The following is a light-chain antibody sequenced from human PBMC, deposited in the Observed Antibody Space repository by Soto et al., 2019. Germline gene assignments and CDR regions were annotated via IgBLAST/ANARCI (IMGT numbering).Light chain of an antibody. V-gene: IGKV4-1*01. CDR2: WAS. J-gene: IGKJ2*01. Sequence: DIVMTQSPDSLAVSLGERATINCKSSQRVLYSSNNKNYLAWYQQRPGQPPKLLIYWASTRESGVPDRFSGSGSGTDFPLTSTSLQAEDVAVYYCQQYESTPPTFGQGTKLEIK. CDR3: QQYESTPPT. CDR1: QRVLYSSNNKNY.